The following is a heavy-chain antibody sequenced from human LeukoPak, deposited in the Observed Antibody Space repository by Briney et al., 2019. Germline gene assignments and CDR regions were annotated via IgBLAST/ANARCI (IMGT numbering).Heavy chain of an antibody. V-gene: IGHV6-1*01. Sequence: SQTLSLTCAISGDSVSSNSASWTWIRQSPSRGLEWLGRTFYRSKWYNDYAVSVKSRITINPDTSKNQFSLKLSSVTAADTAVYYCARGSSTSVARIDYWGQGTLVTVSS. J-gene: IGHJ4*02. CDR3: ARGSSTSVARIDY. CDR2: TFYRSKWYN. CDR1: GDSVSSNSAS. D-gene: IGHD2-2*01.